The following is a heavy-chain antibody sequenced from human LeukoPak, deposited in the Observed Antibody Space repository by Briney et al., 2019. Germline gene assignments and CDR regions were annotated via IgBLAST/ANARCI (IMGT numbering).Heavy chain of an antibody. CDR3: ARDLSQVGVVTLGASDI. V-gene: IGHV4-59*01. Sequence: SETLSLTCTVSGGSISGYYWNWIRQPPGKGLEWIGYIYYSGSANYNPSLKSRVAISVDTSKNQLSLELNSVTAADTAVYYCARDLSQVGVVTLGASDIWGQGTMVTVSS. CDR2: IYYSGSA. J-gene: IGHJ3*02. CDR1: GGSISGYY. D-gene: IGHD3-3*01.